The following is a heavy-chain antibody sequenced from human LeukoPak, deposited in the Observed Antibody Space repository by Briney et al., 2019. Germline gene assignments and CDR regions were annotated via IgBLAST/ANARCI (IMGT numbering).Heavy chain of an antibody. V-gene: IGHV3-7*01. Sequence: PGGSLRLSCVASGFTFSSYWMSWVRQAPGKGQEGVANIKQDGSEKYYMDSVKGRFPISRDNAKNSLYLQMNSLRAEDTAVYYCARDEVGAFFVDYWGQGTLVTVSS. CDR1: GFTFSSYW. J-gene: IGHJ4*02. CDR3: ARDEVGAFFVDY. D-gene: IGHD1-26*01. CDR2: IKQDGSEK.